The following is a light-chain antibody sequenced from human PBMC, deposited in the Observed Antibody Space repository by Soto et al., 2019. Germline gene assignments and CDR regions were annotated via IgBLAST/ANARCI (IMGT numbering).Light chain of an antibody. J-gene: IGKJ1*01. V-gene: IGKV3-20*01. CDR1: QTITSTY. Sequence: EIVLTQSPGTLSLSPGERATLSCRASQTITSTYLAWYQQKPGQAPRLLNYGASSRATGIPDRFSGSGSETDFTLTISRLEPEDFAVYYCHHYGSTFGQGTKVEIK. CDR3: HHYGST. CDR2: GAS.